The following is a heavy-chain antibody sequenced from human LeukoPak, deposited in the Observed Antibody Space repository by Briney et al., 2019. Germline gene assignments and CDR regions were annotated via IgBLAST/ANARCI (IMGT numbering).Heavy chain of an antibody. J-gene: IGHJ4*02. Sequence: PGGSLRLSCGASGFIFSDYWMTWVRQAPGKGLEWVANIKQDGSEIYYVDSVKGRFTISRDNAKNSVYLQMNSLRVEDTAVYYCARDRGLYYASTSFSHWGRGTLVTVSS. CDR2: IKQDGSEI. V-gene: IGHV3-7*01. CDR3: ARDRGLYYASTSFSH. D-gene: IGHD2-2*01. CDR1: GFIFSDYW.